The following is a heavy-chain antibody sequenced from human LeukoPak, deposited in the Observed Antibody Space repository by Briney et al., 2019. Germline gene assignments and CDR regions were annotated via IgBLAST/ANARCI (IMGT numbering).Heavy chain of an antibody. CDR3: ARRFAAQLAFVDV. D-gene: IGHD3-3*02. CDR2: ISYNGGST. CDR1: GFTFTNYA. V-gene: IGHV3-64*01. J-gene: IGHJ6*04. Sequence: GGSLRLSCAASGFTFTNYAMHWVRQAPGKGLEYVSAISYNGGSTYYANSVKGRFTISRDNSKNTLYLQMGSLRAEDMAVYYCARRFAAQLAFVDVWGKGTTVSISS.